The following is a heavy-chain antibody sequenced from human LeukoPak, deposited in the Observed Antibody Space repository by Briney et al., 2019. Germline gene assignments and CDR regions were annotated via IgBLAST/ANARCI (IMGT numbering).Heavy chain of an antibody. J-gene: IGHJ4*02. CDR3: VRSQYSSSS. CDR1: GFSFSTDW. D-gene: IGHD6-13*01. CDR2: IKHDGSER. Sequence: PGGSLRLSCAASGFSFSTDWVGWVRQAPRKGLEWVANIKHDGSERHYVDSVKGRFTISRDNAKNSLYLQMNSLRVEDTALYYCVRSQYSSSSWGQGTLVAVSS. V-gene: IGHV3-7*01.